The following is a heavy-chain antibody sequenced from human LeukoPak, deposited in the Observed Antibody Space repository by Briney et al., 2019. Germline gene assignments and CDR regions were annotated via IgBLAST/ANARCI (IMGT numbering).Heavy chain of an antibody. CDR1: GFTFDDYA. Sequence: GGSLRLSCAASGFTFDDYAMHWVRQAPGKGLEWVSLISWDGGSTYYVDSVKGRFTISRDNAKNSLYLQMNSLRAEDTAVYYCAREGITMVRGVIKYYYYYYMDVWGKGTTVTISS. D-gene: IGHD3-10*01. J-gene: IGHJ6*03. V-gene: IGHV3-43D*03. CDR3: AREGITMVRGVIKYYYYYYMDV. CDR2: ISWDGGST.